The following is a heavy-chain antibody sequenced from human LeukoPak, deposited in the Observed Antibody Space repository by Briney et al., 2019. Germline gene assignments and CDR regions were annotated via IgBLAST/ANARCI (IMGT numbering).Heavy chain of an antibody. CDR2: ISGSGDNT. D-gene: IGHD5-12*01. CDR3: AKGSGYDTDFDY. Sequence: GGSLRLSCAASGFTFSTYVMSWVRQAPGKGLEWVSGISGSGDNTYYAYSVKGRFTISRDNSKNTLYLQMNSLRAEDTAVYYCAKGSGYDTDFDYWGQGTLVSVSS. CDR1: GFTFSTYV. V-gene: IGHV3-23*01. J-gene: IGHJ4*02.